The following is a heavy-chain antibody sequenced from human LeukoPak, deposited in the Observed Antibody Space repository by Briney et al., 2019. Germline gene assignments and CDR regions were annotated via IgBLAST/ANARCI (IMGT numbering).Heavy chain of an antibody. D-gene: IGHD2-2*01. J-gene: IGHJ5*02. CDR3: ARDFGVVPAAIGWFDP. V-gene: IGHV4-4*07. Sequence: SETLSLTCTVSGGSISSYYWSWIRQPAGKGLEWIGRIYTSGGTNYNPSLKSRVTMSVDTSKNQFSLKLSSVTAADTAVYYCARDFGVVPAAIGWFDPWGQGTLVTVSS. CDR2: IYTSGGT. CDR1: GGSISSYY.